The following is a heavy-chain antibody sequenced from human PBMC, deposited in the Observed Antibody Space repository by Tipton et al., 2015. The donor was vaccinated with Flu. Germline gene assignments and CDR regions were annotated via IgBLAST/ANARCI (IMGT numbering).Heavy chain of an antibody. V-gene: IGHV4-39*07. CDR2: IYYSGNT. CDR3: ARDLRGYSGYTGGDAFDM. D-gene: IGHD5-12*01. Sequence: LRLSCTVSGGSISSVTYYWGWIRQSPGKGLEWIGNIYYSGNTYYNPSLKSRVTMSVDTSKNQMSLRLNSVTAADTAVYYCARDLRGYSGYTGGDAFDMWRRGIMVFVSS. CDR1: GGSISSVTYY. J-gene: IGHJ3*02.